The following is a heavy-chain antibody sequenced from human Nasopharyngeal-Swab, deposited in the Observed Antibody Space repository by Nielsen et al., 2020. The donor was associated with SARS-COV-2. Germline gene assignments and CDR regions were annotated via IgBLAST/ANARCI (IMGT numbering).Heavy chain of an antibody. CDR2: INTNTGNP. D-gene: IGHD6-13*01. CDR1: GYTFTSYY. V-gene: IGHV7-4-1*02. Sequence: ASVKVSCKASGYTFTSYYMHWVRQAPGQGLEWMGWINTNTGNPTYAQGFTGRFVFSLDTSVSTAYLQISSLKAEDTAVYYCARDTRSSWYYYYGMDVWGQGTTVTVSS. J-gene: IGHJ6*02. CDR3: ARDTRSSWYYYYGMDV.